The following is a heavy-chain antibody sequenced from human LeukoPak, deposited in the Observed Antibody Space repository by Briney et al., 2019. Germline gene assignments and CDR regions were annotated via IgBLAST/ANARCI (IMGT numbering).Heavy chain of an antibody. CDR1: GGSISSYY. Sequence: SETLSLTCTVSGGSISSYYWSWIRQPPEEGLEWIGYIYYSGSTNYNPSLKSRVTTSIDTSKNQFSLKLSSVTAADTAVYYCARRSYSHGYSDYFDYWGQGTLVTVSS. V-gene: IGHV4-59*08. J-gene: IGHJ4*02. D-gene: IGHD5-18*01. CDR3: ARRSYSHGYSDYFDY. CDR2: IYYSGST.